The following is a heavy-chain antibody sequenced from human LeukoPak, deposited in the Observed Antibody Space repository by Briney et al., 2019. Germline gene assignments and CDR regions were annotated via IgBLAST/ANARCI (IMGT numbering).Heavy chain of an antibody. CDR2: ISGSGGST. V-gene: IGHV3-23*01. CDR1: GFTFSSYD. Sequence: GGSLRLSCAASGFTFSSYDMSWVRQAPGKGLEWVSAISGSGGSTYYADSVKGRFTISRDNSKNSLYLQMNNLRAEDTAVYYCAKEQNYYDSSGYYPESFDYWGQGTLVTVSS. J-gene: IGHJ4*02. D-gene: IGHD3-22*01. CDR3: AKEQNYYDSSGYYPESFDY.